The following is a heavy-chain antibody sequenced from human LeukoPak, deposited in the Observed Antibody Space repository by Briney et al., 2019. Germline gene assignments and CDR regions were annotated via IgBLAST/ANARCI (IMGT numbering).Heavy chain of an antibody. J-gene: IGHJ3*02. D-gene: IGHD3-22*01. CDR1: GFILSNYW. V-gene: IGHV3-7*03. Sequence: GSLRLSCAASGFILSNYWMGWVRRAPGKGLEWVANINQDGSEKHYVDFLKGRFTISRDNAKNSLYLQMNSLRAEDTAVYYCAKVRMITMIAYDAFDIWGQGTMVTVSS. CDR2: INQDGSEK. CDR3: AKVRMITMIAYDAFDI.